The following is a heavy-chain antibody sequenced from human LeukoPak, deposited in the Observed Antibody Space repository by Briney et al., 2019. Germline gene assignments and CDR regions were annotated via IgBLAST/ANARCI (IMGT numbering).Heavy chain of an antibody. V-gene: IGHV3-23*01. CDR1: GFTFSSYA. CDR2: ISGSGGST. Sequence: GGSLRLSCAASGFTFSSYAMSWVRQAPGKGLEWVSAISGSGGSTYYAGSVKGRFTISRDNSKNTLYLQMNSLRAEDTAVYYCAKDSSYSGSSADFDYWGQGTLVTVSS. D-gene: IGHD1-26*01. J-gene: IGHJ4*02. CDR3: AKDSSYSGSSADFDY.